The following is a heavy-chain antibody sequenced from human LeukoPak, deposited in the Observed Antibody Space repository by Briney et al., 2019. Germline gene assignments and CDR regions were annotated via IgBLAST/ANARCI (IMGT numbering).Heavy chain of an antibody. Sequence: PGGSLRLSCAASGFTFSSYAMHWVRQAPGKGLEWVAVISYDENNKYYADSVKGRFTFSRDNSKNTLYLQMNSLRAEDTAVYYCARGSRSYSGSYFPGPYWGQGTLVTVSS. V-gene: IGHV3-30-3*01. CDR2: ISYDENNK. D-gene: IGHD1-26*01. CDR1: GFTFSSYA. J-gene: IGHJ4*02. CDR3: ARGSRSYSGSYFPGPY.